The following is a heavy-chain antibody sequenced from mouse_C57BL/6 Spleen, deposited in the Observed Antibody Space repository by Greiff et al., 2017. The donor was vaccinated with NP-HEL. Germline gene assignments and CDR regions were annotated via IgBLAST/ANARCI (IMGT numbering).Heavy chain of an antibody. V-gene: IGHV1-54*01. D-gene: IGHD1-1*01. CDR3: ARSSATVVATGDY. CDR2: INPGSGGT. J-gene: IGHJ2*01. Sequence: VQLQQSGAELVRPGTSVKVSCKASGYAFTNYLIEWVKQRPGQGLEWIGVINPGSGGTNYNEKFKGKATLTADKSSSTAYMQLSSLTSEDSAVYFCARSSATVVATGDYWGQGTTLTVSS. CDR1: GYAFTNYL.